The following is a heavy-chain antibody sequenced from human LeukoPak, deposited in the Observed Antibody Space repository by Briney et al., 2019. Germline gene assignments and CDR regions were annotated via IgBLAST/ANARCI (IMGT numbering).Heavy chain of an antibody. Sequence: SETLSLTCAVYGVSINSSSWWSWVRQSPGKGLEWIGDIGHSGGTNYNPSLKSRATISVDKSNTQVSLKLRSATAADTAVYYCAGNSGSYYGSGSYYNVYWGQGTLVVVSS. J-gene: IGHJ4*02. V-gene: IGHV4-4*02. CDR3: AGNSGSYYGSGSYYNVY. D-gene: IGHD3-10*01. CDR1: GVSINSSSW. CDR2: IGHSGGT.